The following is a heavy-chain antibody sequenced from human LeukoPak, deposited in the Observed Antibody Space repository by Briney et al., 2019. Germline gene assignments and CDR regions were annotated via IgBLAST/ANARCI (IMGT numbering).Heavy chain of an antibody. V-gene: IGHV4-4*07. CDR2: IYTSGST. Sequence: SETLSLTCTVSGRSISSYYWSWIRQPPGKGLEWIGRIYTSGSTNYNPSLKSRVTMSVDTSKNQFSLKLSSVTAADTAVYYCASSYYDILTGYSPLDYWGQGTLVTVSS. CDR1: GRSISSYY. D-gene: IGHD3-9*01. CDR3: ASSYYDILTGYSPLDY. J-gene: IGHJ4*02.